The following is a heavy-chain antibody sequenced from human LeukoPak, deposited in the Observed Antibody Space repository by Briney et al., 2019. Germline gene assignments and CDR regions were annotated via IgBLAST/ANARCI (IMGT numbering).Heavy chain of an antibody. CDR3: ARLSRGYSYGWAYYYYYYYMDV. CDR1: GYTFTSYD. Sequence: ASVKVSCKASGYTFTSYDINWVRQATGQGLEWMGWMNPNSGNTGYAQKFQGRVTITRNTSISTAYMELSSLRSEDTAVYYCARLSRGYSYGWAYYYYYYYMDVWGKGTTVTISS. CDR2: MNPNSGNT. V-gene: IGHV1-8*03. J-gene: IGHJ6*03. D-gene: IGHD5-18*01.